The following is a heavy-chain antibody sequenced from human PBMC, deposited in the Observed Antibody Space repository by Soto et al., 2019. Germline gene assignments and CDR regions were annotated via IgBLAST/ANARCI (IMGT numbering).Heavy chain of an antibody. J-gene: IGHJ4*02. CDR2: IRSKPYDYAT. CDR1: GFIFSDSA. D-gene: IGHD6-6*01. CDR3: TRPAREYTSASDY. Sequence: EVQLVESGGGLVQPGGSLKLSCAASGFIFSDSAIHWVRQAPGKGLEWVGRIRSKPYDYATKYGASVKGRFTIARDDSKNTAYLQMNSLKTEDTAVYYCTRPAREYTSASDYWGQGTLVTVSS. V-gene: IGHV3-73*02.